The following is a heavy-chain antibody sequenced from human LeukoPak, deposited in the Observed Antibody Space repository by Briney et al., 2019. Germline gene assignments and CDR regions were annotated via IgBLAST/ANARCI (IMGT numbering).Heavy chain of an antibody. V-gene: IGHV3-23*01. Sequence: TGGSLRLSCAASGFTFNNYAMSWVRQAPGKGLEWVSAISGSGDNTYYADSVKGRFTISRDNSKNTLYLQMNSLRAEDTAVYYCAKDVDTAMGDYWGQGTLVTVSS. CDR1: GFTFNNYA. D-gene: IGHD5-18*01. CDR2: ISGSGDNT. CDR3: AKDVDTAMGDY. J-gene: IGHJ4*02.